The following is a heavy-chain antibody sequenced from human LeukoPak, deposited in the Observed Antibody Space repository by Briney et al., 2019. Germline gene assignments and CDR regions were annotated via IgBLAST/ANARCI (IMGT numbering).Heavy chain of an antibody. CDR3: ARVSVTAFDY. D-gene: IGHD1-14*01. CDR1: GVSISSYY. Sequence: PSETLSLTCTVSGVSISSYYWSWIRQPPGKGLEWIGYIYYSGSTNYNPSLKSRVTISVDTSKNQFSLKLSSVTAADTAVYYCARVSVTAFDYWGQGTLVTVSS. J-gene: IGHJ4*02. V-gene: IGHV4-59*01. CDR2: IYYSGST.